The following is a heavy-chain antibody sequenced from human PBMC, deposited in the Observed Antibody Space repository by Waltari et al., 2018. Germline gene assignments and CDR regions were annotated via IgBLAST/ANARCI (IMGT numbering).Heavy chain of an antibody. J-gene: IGHJ4*02. V-gene: IGHV1-69*08. CDR2: FIPIVGTA. Sequence: QVQLVQSGAEVKKPGSSVKVSCKASGGTFSSYAISWVRQAPGQGLEWMGRFIPIVGTANYTQKFNGRVTITADKSTSTAYVELSSLRSEDTAVYYCARDRIRPSQGTIDYWGQGTLDTVSS. CDR1: GGTFSSYA. D-gene: IGHD2-2*01. CDR3: ARDRIRPSQGTIDY.